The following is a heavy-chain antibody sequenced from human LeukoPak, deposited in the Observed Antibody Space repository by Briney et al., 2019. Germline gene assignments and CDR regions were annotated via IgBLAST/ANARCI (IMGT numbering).Heavy chain of an antibody. J-gene: IGHJ4*02. V-gene: IGHV3-7*01. D-gene: IGHD1-7*01. CDR3: ATEGSGLTGTTGDY. CDR1: GFTFSSYW. Sequence: GGSLRLSCAASGFTFSSYWMSWVRQAPGKGLEWVANIKQDGSEKYYMDSVKGRFTISRDNAKNSLYLQMNSLRAEDTAVYYCATEGSGLTGTTGDYWGQGTLVTVSS. CDR2: IKQDGSEK.